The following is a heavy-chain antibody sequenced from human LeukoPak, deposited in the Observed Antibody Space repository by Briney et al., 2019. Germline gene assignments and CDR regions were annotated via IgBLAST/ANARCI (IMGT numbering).Heavy chain of an antibody. CDR3: AKDRIPDGRYSIDF. Sequence: GGSLRLSCAASGFTFSTYAMGWVRQAPGKGLEWVSVIFGNGGGIDYADSVKGRFTISRGHSKNTLYLQMDSLRAEDTALYYCAKDRIPDGRYSIDFWGQGTLVIVSS. CDR2: IFGNGGGI. J-gene: IGHJ4*02. CDR1: GFTFSTYA. D-gene: IGHD5-24*01. V-gene: IGHV3-23*01.